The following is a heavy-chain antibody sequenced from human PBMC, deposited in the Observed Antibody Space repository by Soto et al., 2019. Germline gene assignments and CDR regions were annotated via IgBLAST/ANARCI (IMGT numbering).Heavy chain of an antibody. Sequence: SETLSLTCAVYGGSFSGYYWSWIRQPPGKGLEWIGEINHSGSTNYNPSLKSRVTISVDTSKNQFSLKLSSVTAADTAVYYCARGRGGYSYGRFYYWGQGTLVTVSS. D-gene: IGHD5-18*01. V-gene: IGHV4-34*01. CDR3: ARGRGGYSYGRFYY. CDR1: GGSFSGYY. J-gene: IGHJ4*02. CDR2: INHSGST.